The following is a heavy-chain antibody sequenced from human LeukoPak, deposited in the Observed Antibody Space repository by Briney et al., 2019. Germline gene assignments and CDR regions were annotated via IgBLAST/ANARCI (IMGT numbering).Heavy chain of an antibody. J-gene: IGHJ4*02. CDR3: ARVRLSGTPPFYDY. D-gene: IGHD1-26*01. CDR2: ITSKAYGGTI. CDR1: GFTFGDYA. V-gene: IGHV3-49*04. Sequence: GGSLRLSCTGSGFTFGDYAMSWVRQAPGKGLEWVGVITSKAYGGTIEYGPSVKGRFTISRDDSKSIAYLQMNSLKTEDTAVYYCARVRLSGTPPFYDYWGRGTLVTVSS.